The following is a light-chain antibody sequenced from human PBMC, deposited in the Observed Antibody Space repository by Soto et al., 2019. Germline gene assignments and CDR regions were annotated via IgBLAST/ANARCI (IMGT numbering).Light chain of an antibody. J-gene: IGKJ5*01. CDR3: QKGSDWPPIT. Sequence: EIVVALCPRPLSMYTGERATLSCSASQSVSSYLAWDQQKPGQAPRLLIYDASNRATGIPARFSGSGSGTDFTLTISSLEPEDFAVYDCQKGSDWPPITFGQG. CDR1: QSVSSY. V-gene: IGKV3-11*01. CDR2: DAS.